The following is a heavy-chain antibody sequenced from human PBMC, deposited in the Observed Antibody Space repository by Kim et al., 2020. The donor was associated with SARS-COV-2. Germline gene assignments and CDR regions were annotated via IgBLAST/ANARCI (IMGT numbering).Heavy chain of an antibody. CDR2: IDPSDSYT. CDR1: GYSFTSYW. V-gene: IGHV5-10-1*01. D-gene: IGHD2-15*01. CDR3: ARHASDIVVVVAAPDY. Sequence: GESLKISCKGSGYSFTSYWISWVRQMPGKGLEWMGRIDPSDSYTNYSPSFQGHVTISADKSISTAYLQWSSLKASDTAMYYCARHASDIVVVVAAPDYWGQGTLVTVSS. J-gene: IGHJ4*02.